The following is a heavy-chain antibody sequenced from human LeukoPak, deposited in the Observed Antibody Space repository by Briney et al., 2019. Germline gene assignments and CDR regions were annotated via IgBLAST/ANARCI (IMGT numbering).Heavy chain of an antibody. CDR3: ARQSISGSSLSYFDY. V-gene: IGHV4-59*01. Sequence: PSETLSLTCIVSGGSISSYYWSWIRQPPGKGLEWIGNIYDSGSTNYNPSLKSRVTISVDTSKNQCSLKLSSVTAADTAVYYCARQSISGSSLSYFDYWGQGTLVNASS. CDR1: GGSISSYY. CDR2: IYDSGST. D-gene: IGHD3-22*01. J-gene: IGHJ4*02.